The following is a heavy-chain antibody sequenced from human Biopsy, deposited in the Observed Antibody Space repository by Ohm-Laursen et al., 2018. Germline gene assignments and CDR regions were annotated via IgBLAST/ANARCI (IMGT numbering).Heavy chain of an antibody. V-gene: IGHV1-2*02. D-gene: IGHD6-19*01. CDR1: GFSFTGYY. CDR3: ALQSVAQMKNFDY. J-gene: IGHJ4*02. Sequence: ASVKVSCKASGFSFTGYYIHWVRQAPGQGLEWMGWISPKSGGTNYAQKFQGNITMTKNTSTSTAYMEMSRLRSDDTAVYYCALQSVAQMKNFDYWGQGTLVTVSS. CDR2: ISPKSGGT.